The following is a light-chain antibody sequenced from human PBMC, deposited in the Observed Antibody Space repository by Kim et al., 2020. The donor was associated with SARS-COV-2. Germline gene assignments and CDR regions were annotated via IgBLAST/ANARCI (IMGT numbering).Light chain of an antibody. CDR3: QEWDSGPVV. J-gene: IGLJ2*01. Sequence: SYELTQPPSVSVSPGQTVTLTCSGDKLGEKYSCWYQQRSGQSPILLIYQDFKRPSGIPERFSGSNFGDTATLTISGTQTVDEADYYCQEWDSGPVVFGGGTQLTVL. CDR1: KLGEKY. V-gene: IGLV3-1*01. CDR2: QDF.